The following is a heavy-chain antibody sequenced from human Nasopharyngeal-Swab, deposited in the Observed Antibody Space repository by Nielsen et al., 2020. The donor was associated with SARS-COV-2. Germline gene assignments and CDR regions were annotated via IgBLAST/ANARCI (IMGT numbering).Heavy chain of an antibody. Sequence: GGSLRLSCAASGFTFSRYSMNWVRQAPGKGLEWVSYISSSSSTIYYADSVKGRFTISRDNAKNSLYLQMNSLRAEDTAVYYCARAPGTTSDYWGQGTLVTVSS. J-gene: IGHJ4*02. D-gene: IGHD1-7*01. V-gene: IGHV3-48*04. CDR1: GFTFSRYS. CDR3: ARAPGTTSDY. CDR2: ISSSSSTI.